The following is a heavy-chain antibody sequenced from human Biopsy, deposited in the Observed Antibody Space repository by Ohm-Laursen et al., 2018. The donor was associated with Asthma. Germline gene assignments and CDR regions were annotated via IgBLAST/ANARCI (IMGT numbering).Heavy chain of an antibody. Sequence: SLRLSCTAFGTHFGSYNMHWARQAPGKGLEWVAVITFDGSTQHYGDSVKGRFTISRDNSKNMLFLQMNSLRAEDTAVYYCLRDTLGYYFDIWGQGTQVTVSS. CDR2: ITFDGSTQ. CDR1: GTHFGSYN. CDR3: LRDTLGYYFDI. V-gene: IGHV3-30-3*01. D-gene: IGHD6-13*01. J-gene: IGHJ4*02.